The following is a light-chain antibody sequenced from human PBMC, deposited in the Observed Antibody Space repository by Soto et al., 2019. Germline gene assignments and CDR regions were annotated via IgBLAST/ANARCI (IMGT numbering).Light chain of an antibody. Sequence: QSVLTQPASVSGSPGQSITISCTGTSSDVGGYNYVSWYQHHPGKAHKLMIYDVSNRPSGVSNRFSGSKSGNTASLTISGLQPEDEADYYCSSYTTSNTRQIVSGTGTKVTVL. CDR1: SSDVGGYNY. V-gene: IGLV2-14*03. CDR2: DVS. J-gene: IGLJ1*01. CDR3: SSYTTSNTRQIV.